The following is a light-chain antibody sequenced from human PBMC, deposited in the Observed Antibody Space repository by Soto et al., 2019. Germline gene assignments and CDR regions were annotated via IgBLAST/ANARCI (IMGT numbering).Light chain of an antibody. V-gene: IGLV2-23*02. CDR3: SSYAGSTTFYV. CDR1: STDVGKYDL. Sequence: QSALTQPASVSGSPGQSITISCTGTSTDVGKYDLVSWYQHHPGKAPKLIVYDVTQWPSGASRRFAGSKSGNTASLTIFGLQADDEADYYCSSYAGSTTFYVFGTGTKLTVL. J-gene: IGLJ1*01. CDR2: DVT.